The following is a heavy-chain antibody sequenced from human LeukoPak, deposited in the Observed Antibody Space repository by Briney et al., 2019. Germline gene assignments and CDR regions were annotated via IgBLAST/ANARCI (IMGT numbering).Heavy chain of an antibody. J-gene: IGHJ4*02. CDR2: INSDGSST. Sequence: GGSLRLSCAASGFTFSSYWMHWVRQVPGKGLVWVSRINSDGSSTSYADPVKGRFTISRDNSKNTLYLQMNSLRAEDTAVYYCARVVDHDYGDYYLDYWGQGTLVTVSS. D-gene: IGHD4-17*01. CDR1: GFTFSSYW. V-gene: IGHV3-74*01. CDR3: ARVVDHDYGDYYLDY.